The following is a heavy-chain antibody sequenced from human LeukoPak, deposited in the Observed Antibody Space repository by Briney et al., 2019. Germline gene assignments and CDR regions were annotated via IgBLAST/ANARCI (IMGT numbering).Heavy chain of an antibody. J-gene: IGHJ3*02. CDR2: IKSDGINT. CDR3: AREVAGGFDI. CDR1: GFTFSSFW. V-gene: IGHV3-74*01. Sequence: PGGSLRLSCAASGFTFSSFWMHWVRQAPGEGLVWVSRIKSDGINTTQADSVKGRFTISRDNPKSTLYLQVNRLRAEDTAVYYCAREVAGGFDIWGQGTMVTVSS. D-gene: IGHD2-15*01.